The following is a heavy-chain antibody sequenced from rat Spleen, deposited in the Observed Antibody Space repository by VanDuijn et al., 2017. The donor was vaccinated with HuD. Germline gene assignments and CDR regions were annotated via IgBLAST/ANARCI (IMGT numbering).Heavy chain of an antibody. Sequence: QVQLKESGPGLVQPSQTLSLTCTVSGFSLTTNSVHWVRQPPGKGLEWMGVIWGNGNTNYNSALKSRLSISRDTSKSQVFLKMNNLQTEDTAMYFCARFRILWAADYWGQGVMVTVSS. CDR3: ARFRILWAADY. V-gene: IGHV2S61*01. CDR2: IWGNGNT. D-gene: IGHD1-7*01. CDR1: GFSLTTNS. J-gene: IGHJ2*01.